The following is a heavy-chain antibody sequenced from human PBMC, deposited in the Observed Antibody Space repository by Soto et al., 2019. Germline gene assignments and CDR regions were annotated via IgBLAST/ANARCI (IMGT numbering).Heavy chain of an antibody. CDR1: GYTFTGYY. Sequence: QVQLVLSGAEVKKPGASVKVSCKASGYTFTGYYMHWVRQAPGQGLEWMGWINPNSGGTNYAQKFQGWVTMTRDTSISTSYMELSRLRSDDTAVYYCARAVAVAGLSNWFDPWGQGTLVTVSS. CDR2: INPNSGGT. J-gene: IGHJ5*02. D-gene: IGHD6-19*01. V-gene: IGHV1-2*04. CDR3: ARAVAVAGLSNWFDP.